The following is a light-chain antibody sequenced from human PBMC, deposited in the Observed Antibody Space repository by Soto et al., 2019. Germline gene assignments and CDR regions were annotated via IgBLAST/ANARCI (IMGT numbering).Light chain of an antibody. CDR1: QSISSW. Sequence: DIQMTQSPSTLSASVGDRVTITCRASQSISSWLAWYQQKPGKAPKLLIHEASRLESGVPSRFSGSESGTEVTLTISGLQAEDLATYDCQQYTNFALTFCGGTKVEIK. CDR3: QQYTNFALT. CDR2: EAS. V-gene: IGKV1-5*01. J-gene: IGKJ4*01.